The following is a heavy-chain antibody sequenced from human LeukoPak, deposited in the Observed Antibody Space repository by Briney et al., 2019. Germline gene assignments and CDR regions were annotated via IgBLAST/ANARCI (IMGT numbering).Heavy chain of an antibody. Sequence: PGGSLRLSCAASGFTFSTYSMNWVRQAPGKGLEWVSSISTSSSYIYYADSVKGRFTISRGNAKSSLYLQMNSLRAEDTAVYYCVGAVAGPFGYWGQGTLVTVSS. CDR1: GFTFSTYS. J-gene: IGHJ4*02. CDR2: ISTSSSYI. V-gene: IGHV3-21*01. D-gene: IGHD6-19*01. CDR3: VGAVAGPFGY.